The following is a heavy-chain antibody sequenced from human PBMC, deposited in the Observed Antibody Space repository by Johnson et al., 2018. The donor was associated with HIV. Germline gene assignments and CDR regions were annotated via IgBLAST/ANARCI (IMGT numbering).Heavy chain of an antibody. CDR3: ARAFLATDYGGMWAFDI. D-gene: IGHD4-23*01. CDR1: GFTVSSNY. J-gene: IGHJ3*02. Sequence: EVQLLESGGGVVQPGRSLRLSCAASGFTVSSNYMSWVRQAPGKGLEWVSVIYSGGSTYYPGSVKGRFTISRENAKNSLYLQMNSLRAGDTAVYYCARAFLATDYGGMWAFDIWGQGTMVTVSS. V-gene: IGHV3-66*01. CDR2: IYSGGST.